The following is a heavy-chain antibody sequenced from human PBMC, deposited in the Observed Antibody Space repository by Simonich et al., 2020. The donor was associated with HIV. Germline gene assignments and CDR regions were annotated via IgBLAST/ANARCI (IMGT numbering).Heavy chain of an antibody. Sequence: QVRLQQWGAGLLKPSKTLSLTCAVYGGSFSGYYWSWIRQPPGKGLEWIGEINHSGPTNYHPSLKSRVTISRDTSKNQFSLKLSSVTAADTAIYYCARVIFVTSAGFDYWGQGTLVTVSS. V-gene: IGHV4-34*01. CDR3: ARVIFVTSAGFDY. CDR1: GGSFSGYY. D-gene: IGHD3-3*02. J-gene: IGHJ4*02. CDR2: INHSGPT.